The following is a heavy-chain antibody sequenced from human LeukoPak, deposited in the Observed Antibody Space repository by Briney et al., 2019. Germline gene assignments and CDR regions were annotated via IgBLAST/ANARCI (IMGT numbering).Heavy chain of an antibody. CDR3: AREQYGDYGFDY. V-gene: IGHV3-21*01. CDR1: GFTFSTYS. Sequence: GGSLRLSCAASGFTFSTYSLSWVRQAPGKGLEWVSSISSSSSYIYSADSVKGRFTISRDNAKNSLYLQMNSLRAEDTAVYYCAREQYGDYGFDYWGQGTLVTVSS. CDR2: ISSSSSYI. J-gene: IGHJ4*02. D-gene: IGHD4-17*01.